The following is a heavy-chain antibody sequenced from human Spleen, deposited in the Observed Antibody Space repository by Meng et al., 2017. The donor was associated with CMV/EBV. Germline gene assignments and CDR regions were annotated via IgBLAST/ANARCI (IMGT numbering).Heavy chain of an antibody. CDR1: GYTFTSYY. V-gene: IGHV1-46*01. CDR2: INPSGGST. J-gene: IGHJ4*02. D-gene: IGHD5-24*01. CDR3: ARARDGYNYFDY. Sequence: QVQLVQSGAEGKKPGASVKGSGKASGYTFTSYYMHWVRQAPGQGLEWMGIINPSGGSTSYAQKFQGRVTMTRDTSTSTVYMELSSLRSEDTAVYYCARARDGYNYFDYWGQGTLVTVSS.